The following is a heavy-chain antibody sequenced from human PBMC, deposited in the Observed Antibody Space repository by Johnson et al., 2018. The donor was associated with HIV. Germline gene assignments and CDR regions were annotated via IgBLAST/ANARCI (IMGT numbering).Heavy chain of an antibody. Sequence: VQLVESGGDLVKPGGSLRLSCAASGFTFDDYGMTWVRQVPGKGLEWVSGINWNGGSTGYAESVKGRFTISRDNSKNMTDLQMNSLRAEDTAVYYCASSRRGQQLVPLAFDIWGQGTMVTVSS. CDR3: ASSRRGQQLVPLAFDI. CDR1: GFTFDDYG. J-gene: IGHJ3*02. V-gene: IGHV3-20*04. CDR2: INWNGGST. D-gene: IGHD6-13*01.